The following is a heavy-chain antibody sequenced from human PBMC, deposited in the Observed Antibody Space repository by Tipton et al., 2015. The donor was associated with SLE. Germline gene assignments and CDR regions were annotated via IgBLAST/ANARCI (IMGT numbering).Heavy chain of an antibody. J-gene: IGHJ4*02. V-gene: IGHV3-23*01. CDR2: VTNSGGTT. Sequence: LRLSCAASGFAFSFHTMTWVRQAPGKGLEWVSGVTNSGGTTWYADSVKGRFTISRDNSKNTLYLQMNDLRPEDTAVYYCARDAYGDSTVLLDYWGQGTLVTVSS. D-gene: IGHD4-17*01. CDR3: ARDAYGDSTVLLDY. CDR1: GFAFSFHT.